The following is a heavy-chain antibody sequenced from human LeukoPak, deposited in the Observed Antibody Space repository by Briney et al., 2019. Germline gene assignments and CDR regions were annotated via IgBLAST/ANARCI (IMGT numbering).Heavy chain of an antibody. V-gene: IGHV4-59*12. D-gene: IGHD6-6*01. CDR3: ARDVRKSSSSSNSYYYYMDV. J-gene: IGHJ6*03. CDR2: IYYSGST. Sequence: PSETLSLTCTASGCSISRYYWSWIRQAPGKGLEWMGYIYYSGSTNYNPSLKSRVTISVDTSKNQFCLKLDSVTAADTAVYYCARDVRKSSSSSNSYYYYMDVWGKGTTVTVSS. CDR1: GCSISRYY.